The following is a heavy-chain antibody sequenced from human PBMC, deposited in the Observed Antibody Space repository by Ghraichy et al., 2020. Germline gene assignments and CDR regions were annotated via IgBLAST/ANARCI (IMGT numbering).Heavy chain of an antibody. J-gene: IGHJ6*02. CDR2: ISGSGGST. CDR3: AKDQYSSGWYRPYYYYGMDV. CDR1: GFTFSSYA. D-gene: IGHD6-19*01. Sequence: GESLNISCAASGFTFSSYAMSWVRQAPGKGLEWVSAISGSGGSTYYADSVKGRFTISRDNSKNTLYLQMNSLRAEDTAVYYCAKDQYSSGWYRPYYYYGMDVWGQGTTVTVSS. V-gene: IGHV3-23*01.